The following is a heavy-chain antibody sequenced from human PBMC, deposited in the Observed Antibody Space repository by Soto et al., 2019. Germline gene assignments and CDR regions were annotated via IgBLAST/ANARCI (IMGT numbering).Heavy chain of an antibody. D-gene: IGHD1-26*01. CDR2: IIAILGKA. CDR3: ARERGGAIIVGVTGTFGG. Sequence: QVQLVQSGAEVKKPGASVKVSCKASGGTFSSYAISWVRQAPGHGLEWMGGIIAILGKANYAEKFQGRVTITAAESTSTAYMELSMRRSEDTAVSYCARERGGAIIVGVTGTFGGWGQGTLVTVSS. J-gene: IGHJ3*01. CDR1: GGTFSSYA. V-gene: IGHV1-69*01.